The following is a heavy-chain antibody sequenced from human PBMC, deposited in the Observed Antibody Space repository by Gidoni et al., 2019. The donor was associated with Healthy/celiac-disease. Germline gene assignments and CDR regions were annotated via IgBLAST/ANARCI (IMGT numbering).Heavy chain of an antibody. D-gene: IGHD4-17*01. Sequence: EVQLVESGGGLVKPGGSLRLSCSASGFTFSSYSMNWVRQAPGKGREWVSSISSSSSYIYYADSVKGRFTISRDNAKNSLYLQMNSLRAEDTAVYYCARDRMTTVTNWFDPWGQGTLVTVSS. CDR1: GFTFSSYS. J-gene: IGHJ5*02. CDR3: ARDRMTTVTNWFDP. V-gene: IGHV3-21*01. CDR2: ISSSSSYI.